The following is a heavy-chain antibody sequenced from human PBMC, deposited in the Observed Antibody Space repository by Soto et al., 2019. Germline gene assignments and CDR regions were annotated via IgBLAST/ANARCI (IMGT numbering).Heavy chain of an antibody. Sequence: GASVKVSCKASGYTFTSYAMHWVRQAPGQRLEWMGWINAGNGNTKYSQKLQGRVTMTTDTSTSTAYMELRSLRSDDTAVYYCARDHTARDYWGQGTLVTVSS. CDR3: ARDHTARDY. D-gene: IGHD5-18*01. J-gene: IGHJ4*02. V-gene: IGHV1-3*01. CDR1: GYTFTSYA. CDR2: INAGNGNT.